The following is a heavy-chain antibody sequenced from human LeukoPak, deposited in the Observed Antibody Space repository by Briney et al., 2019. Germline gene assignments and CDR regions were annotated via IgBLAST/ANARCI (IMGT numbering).Heavy chain of an antibody. D-gene: IGHD3-3*01. CDR3: ARDYYDFWSGYLPYNWFDP. V-gene: IGHV4-61*02. CDR2: IYTSGST. J-gene: IGHJ5*02. CDR1: GGSISSGSYY. Sequence: SETLSLTCTVSGGSISSGSYYWSWIRQPAGKGLEWIGRIYTSGSTNYNPSLKSRVTISVDTSNNQFSLKLSSVTAADTVVYYCARDYYDFWSGYLPYNWFDPWGQGTLVTVSS.